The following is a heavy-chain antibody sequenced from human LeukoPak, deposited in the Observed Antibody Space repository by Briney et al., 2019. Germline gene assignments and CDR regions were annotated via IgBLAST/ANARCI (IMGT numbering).Heavy chain of an antibody. V-gene: IGHV3-21*01. Sequence: GGSLRLSCAASGFTFSSYSMNWVRQAPGKGLEWVSSISSSSSYIYYADSVKGRFTISRDNAKNSLYLQMNSLRAEDTAVYYCARENYYDSSGSSEHDYWGQGTLVTVSS. CDR1: GFTFSSYS. CDR3: ARENYYDSSGSSEHDY. CDR2: ISSSSSYI. D-gene: IGHD3-22*01. J-gene: IGHJ4*02.